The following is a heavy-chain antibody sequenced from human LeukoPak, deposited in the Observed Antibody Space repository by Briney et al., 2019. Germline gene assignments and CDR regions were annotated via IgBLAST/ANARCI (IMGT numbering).Heavy chain of an antibody. CDR2: INESGGT. CDR3: ARGGEAYFDWLPQQSWFDP. V-gene: IGHV4-34*01. J-gene: IGHJ5*02. D-gene: IGHD3-9*01. CDR1: GGSFSGYD. Sequence: SETLSLTCAVYGGSFSGYDWSWIRQPPGKGLEWIGEINESGGTNYKPSLQSRVTMSVDTSKNQFSLKLSSVTAADTAVYYCARGGEAYFDWLPQQSWFDPWGQGTLVTVSS.